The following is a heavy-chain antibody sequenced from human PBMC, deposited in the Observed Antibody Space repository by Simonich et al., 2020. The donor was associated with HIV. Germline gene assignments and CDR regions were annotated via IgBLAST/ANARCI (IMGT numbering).Heavy chain of an antibody. CDR1: GFTFSSYG. J-gene: IGHJ6*04. CDR2: IWYDGSKK. CDR3: ARAPHIVVVTAGMDV. V-gene: IGHV3-33*01. Sequence: QVQLVESGGGVVQPGRSLRLSCAASGFTFSSYGMHWVRQAPGKGLEWVAVIWYDGSKKYYADSVKGRFTISRDNSKNTLYLQMNSLRAEDTAVYYCARAPHIVVVTAGMDVWGKGTTVTVSS. D-gene: IGHD2-21*02.